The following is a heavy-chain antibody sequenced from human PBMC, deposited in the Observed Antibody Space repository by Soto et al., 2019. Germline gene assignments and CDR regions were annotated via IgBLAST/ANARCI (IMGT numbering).Heavy chain of an antibody. CDR3: ARDVEWELVALGYKVYALDV. CDR1: GYTFSDHA. J-gene: IGHJ6*02. Sequence: QVPLVQSGPEVKKSGASVKVSCKASGYTFSDHAISWVRQAPGQGLEWMGWISCYSDYTNYAQKFQGRVTMTTDTSTSTVHMELRNLKSDDTAVYYCARDVEWELVALGYKVYALDVWGQGTTVTVS. D-gene: IGHD1-26*01. V-gene: IGHV1-18*01. CDR2: ISCYSDYT.